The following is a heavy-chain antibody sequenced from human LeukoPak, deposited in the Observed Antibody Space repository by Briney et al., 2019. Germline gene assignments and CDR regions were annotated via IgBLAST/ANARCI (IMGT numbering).Heavy chain of an antibody. CDR1: GFTFSNYN. V-gene: IGHV3-21*01. CDR3: TRLSYYYDISGYYEDY. D-gene: IGHD3-22*01. CDR2: ITPSSSYI. Sequence: GGSLRLSCAAFGFTFSNYNMNWVRQAPGKGLEWVSSITPSSSYIYYADSVRGRFTISRDNAKNSLYLQMHSLRAEDTAVYYCTRLSYYYDISGYYEDYWGQGTLVTVSS. J-gene: IGHJ4*02.